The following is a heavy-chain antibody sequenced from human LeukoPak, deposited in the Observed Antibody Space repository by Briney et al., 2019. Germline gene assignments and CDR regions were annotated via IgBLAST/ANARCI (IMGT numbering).Heavy chain of an antibody. D-gene: IGHD6-19*01. J-gene: IGHJ6*03. Sequence: SGPTLVNPTQTLTLTCTFSGFSLNTSGVGVGWIRQPPGKALEWLARIDSDDDKYYSTSLKTRLTISKDTSKNQVVLTMTNMDPVDTATYYCARIRRLTVGHVAGYFYYYMDVWGKGTTVTISS. CDR1: GFSLNTSGVG. V-gene: IGHV2-70*11. CDR3: ARIRRLTVGHVAGYFYYYMDV. CDR2: IDSDDDK.